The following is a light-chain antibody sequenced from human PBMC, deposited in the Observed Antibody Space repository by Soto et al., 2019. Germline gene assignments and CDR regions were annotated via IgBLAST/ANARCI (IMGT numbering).Light chain of an antibody. CDR3: CSYAGSSTV. CDR2: EVS. Sequence: LTQPASVSVSPGQSITISCTGTSSDVGSYNLVSWYQQHPGKAPKLMIYEVSKRPSGVSNRFSGSKSGNTASLTISGLQAEDEADYYCCSYAGSSTVFGTGTKVTVL. J-gene: IGLJ1*01. V-gene: IGLV2-23*02. CDR1: SSDVGSYNL.